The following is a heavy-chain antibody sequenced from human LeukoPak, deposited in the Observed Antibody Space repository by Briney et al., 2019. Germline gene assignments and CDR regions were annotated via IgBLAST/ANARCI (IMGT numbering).Heavy chain of an antibody. CDR3: ARERDCGRASCVAYYFDY. CDR2: VSASSSYI. J-gene: IGHJ4*02. Sequence: GGSLRLSCAASGFTLTNFGMDWVRQAPGKGLEWVSSVSASSSYIYYADSVKGRFTISRDNAQNSLYLQMSSLRAEDTAVYYCARERDCGRASCVAYYFDYWSQGTLVTVSS. D-gene: IGHD2-2*01. V-gene: IGHV3-21*01. CDR1: GFTLTNFG.